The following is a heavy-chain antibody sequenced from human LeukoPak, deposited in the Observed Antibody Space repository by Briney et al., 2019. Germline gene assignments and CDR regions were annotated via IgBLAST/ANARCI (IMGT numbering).Heavy chain of an antibody. CDR3: AKRRGLELLYYYYMDV. J-gene: IGHJ6*03. CDR1: GFTFSSYE. Sequence: PGGSLRLSCAASGFTFSSYEMNWVRRAPGKGLEWVSAISGSGGSTYYADSVKGRFTISRDNSKNTLYLQMDSLRAEDTAVYYCAKRRGLELLYYYYMDVWGKGTTVTVSS. CDR2: ISGSGGST. V-gene: IGHV3-23*01. D-gene: IGHD1-7*01.